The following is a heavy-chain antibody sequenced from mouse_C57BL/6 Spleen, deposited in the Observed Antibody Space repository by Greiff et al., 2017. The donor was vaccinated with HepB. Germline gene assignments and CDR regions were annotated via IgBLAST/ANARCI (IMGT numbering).Heavy chain of an antibody. Sequence: DVKLVESGGDLVKPGGSLKLSCAASGFTFSSYGMSWVRQTPDKRLEWVATISSGGSYTYYPDSVKGRFTISRDNAKNTLYLQMSSLKSEDTAMYYCARRDGSSYWYFDVWGTGTTVTVSS. CDR1: GFTFSSYG. CDR3: ARRDGSSYWYFDV. D-gene: IGHD1-1*01. J-gene: IGHJ1*03. V-gene: IGHV5-6*02. CDR2: ISSGGSYT.